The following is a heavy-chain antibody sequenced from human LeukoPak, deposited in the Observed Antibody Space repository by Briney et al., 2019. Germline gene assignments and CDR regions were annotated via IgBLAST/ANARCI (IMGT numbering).Heavy chain of an antibody. CDR3: ARGNSATGFDY. CDR1: GDSVSSKSTA. CDR2: TYYRSKWYN. Sequence: QTLSLTCAISGDSVSSKSTAWNWVRQSPSRGLEWLGRTYYRSKWYNEYAVSVKSQIAINPETCKNQLSLQLRSVSADDTAIDYCARGNSATGFDYWGQGTLVTVSS. V-gene: IGHV6-1*01. D-gene: IGHD6-13*01. J-gene: IGHJ4*02.